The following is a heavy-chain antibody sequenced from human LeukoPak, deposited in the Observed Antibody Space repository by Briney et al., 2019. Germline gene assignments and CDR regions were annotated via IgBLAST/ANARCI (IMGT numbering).Heavy chain of an antibody. CDR2: ISGSGGTT. CDR1: GFTFSSYA. J-gene: IGHJ4*02. CDR3: AKDPRSYFDFWAD. D-gene: IGHD3-3*01. Sequence: GGSLRLSCAASGFTFSSYAMSWVRQAPGKWLEWVSAISGSGGTTYYADSVKGRFTISRDNSKNTLYLQMNSLRAEDTAVYHCAKDPRSYFDFWADWGQGTLVTVSS. V-gene: IGHV3-23*01.